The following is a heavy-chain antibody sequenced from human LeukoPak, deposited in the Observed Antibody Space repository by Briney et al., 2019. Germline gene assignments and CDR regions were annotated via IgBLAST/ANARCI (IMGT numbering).Heavy chain of an antibody. V-gene: IGHV3-43D*04. CDR3: ARSGHYGIDL. Sequence: GGSLRLSCVASRFAFDDYAMDWVRQPPGKGLEWVSFITWDGITTSYVGSVKGRFTISRDNSKNSLYLQLDSLRVEDSALYYCARSGHYGIDLWGQGTMVTVSS. D-gene: IGHD3-3*01. CDR2: ITWDGITT. J-gene: IGHJ3*01. CDR1: RFAFDDYA.